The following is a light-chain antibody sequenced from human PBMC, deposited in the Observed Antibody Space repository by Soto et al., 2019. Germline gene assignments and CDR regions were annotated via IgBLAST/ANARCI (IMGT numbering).Light chain of an antibody. CDR2: DVN. V-gene: IGLV2-14*03. CDR3: TSWTTSTTMI. J-gene: IGLJ2*01. CDR1: SSDIGAYNF. Sequence: QSVLTQPASGSGSPGQSITISCTGTSSDIGAYNFVSWYQQHPGKAPKVMLYDVNIRPSGVSNRFSGSKSGNTASLTISGLQAEDEADYYCTSWTTSTTMIFGGGTKVTVL.